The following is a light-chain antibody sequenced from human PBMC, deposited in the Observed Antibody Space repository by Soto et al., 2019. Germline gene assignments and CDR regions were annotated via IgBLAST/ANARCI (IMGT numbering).Light chain of an antibody. J-gene: IGKJ1*01. Sequence: ESVLTHSRGTLSLSPGYRATLSFRASQSVSCSYLAWYQQKPGQAPRLLIYGASTRATGIPARFSGSGSGTEFTLTISSLQSEDFAVYYCQQYNNWPRTFGQGTKVDIK. CDR1: QSVSCSY. CDR2: GAS. V-gene: IGKV3-15*01. CDR3: QQYNNWPRT.